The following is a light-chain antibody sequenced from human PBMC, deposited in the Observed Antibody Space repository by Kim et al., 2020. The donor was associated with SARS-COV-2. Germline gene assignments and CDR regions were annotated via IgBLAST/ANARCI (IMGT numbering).Light chain of an antibody. CDR2: EDN. Sequence: NFMLTQPRSVSDSPGKTVAISCTRSGGNIATNYVQWYQQRPGRAPTTVIYEDNIRPSGVPDRFTGSIDRSSNSAFLTISGLKTEDEADYYCQSYEGSDWMFGGGTQLTVL. V-gene: IGLV6-57*04. J-gene: IGLJ3*02. CDR1: GGNIATNY. CDR3: QSYEGSDWM.